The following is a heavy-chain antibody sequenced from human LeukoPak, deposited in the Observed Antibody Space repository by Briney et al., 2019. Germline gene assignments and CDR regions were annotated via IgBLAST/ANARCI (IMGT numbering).Heavy chain of an antibody. V-gene: IGHV3-15*01. CDR2: IKSKTDGGTT. J-gene: IGHJ4*02. Sequence: GGSLRLSCATSGFAFNTFGMHWLRQAPGKGLEWVGRIKSKTDGGTTDYAAPVKGRFTISRDDSKNTLYLQMNSLKTEDTAVYYCTTVRRWFGAGLGYWGQGTLVTVSS. CDR3: TTVRRWFGAGLGY. D-gene: IGHD3-10*01. CDR1: GFAFNTFG.